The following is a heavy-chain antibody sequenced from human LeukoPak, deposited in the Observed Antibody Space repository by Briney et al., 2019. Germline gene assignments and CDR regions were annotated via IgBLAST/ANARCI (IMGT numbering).Heavy chain of an antibody. CDR3: ARDRSRYSYGSPYFDY. CDR2: ISSSSSTI. D-gene: IGHD5-18*01. V-gene: IGHV3-48*01. J-gene: IGHJ4*02. Sequence: PGGSLRLSCAASGFTFSSYSMNWVRQAPGKGLEWVSYISSSSSTIYYADSVKGRFTISRDNAKNSLYLQMNSLRAEDTAVYYCARDRSRYSYGSPYFDYWGQGTLVTVSS. CDR1: GFTFSSYS.